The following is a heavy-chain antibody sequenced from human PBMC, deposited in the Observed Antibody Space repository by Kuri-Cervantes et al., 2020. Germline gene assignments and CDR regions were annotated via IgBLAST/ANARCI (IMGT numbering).Heavy chain of an antibody. CDR3: AKAHPARASGWDFDY. J-gene: IGHJ4*02. CDR1: GFTFSSYE. CDR2: ISSSGSTI. D-gene: IGHD6-19*01. V-gene: IGHV3-48*03. Sequence: LSLTCAASGFTFSSYEMNWVRQAPGKGLEWVSYISSSGSTIYYADSVKGRFIISRDNVKNSLYLQMNSLRAEDTALYYCAKAHPARASGWDFDYWGLGTLVTVSS.